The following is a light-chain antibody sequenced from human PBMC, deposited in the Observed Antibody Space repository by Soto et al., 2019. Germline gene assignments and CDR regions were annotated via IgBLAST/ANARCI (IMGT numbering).Light chain of an antibody. CDR1: QSVSSSY. CDR2: GAS. J-gene: IGKJ2*01. Sequence: IVLTQSPGTLSLSPGESATLSCRASQSVSSSYLAWYQQKPGQAPRLLIYGASSRATGIPDRFSGSGSGTDFTRTISRLEPEDFAVYYCQHYGSSPRTFGQGTKLEIK. V-gene: IGKV3-20*01. CDR3: QHYGSSPRT.